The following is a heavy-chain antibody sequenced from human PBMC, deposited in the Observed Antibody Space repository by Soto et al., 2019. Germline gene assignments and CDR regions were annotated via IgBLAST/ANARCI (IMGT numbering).Heavy chain of an antibody. J-gene: IGHJ4*02. CDR3: AKDRGLYYQDTTGYQDY. CDR2: ITSRTYGATT. CDR1: GFPFNNAW. Sequence: EVQLVESGGGLVKPGGSLRLSCAGSGFPFNNAWMTWVRQAPGQGLEWIGRITSRTYGATTDYAAPVKGRFSISRDNSKRTLYLQMNSMRAEDAAVYYCAKDRGLYYQDTTGYQDYWGQGTLVTVSS. D-gene: IGHD3-22*01. V-gene: IGHV3-15*05.